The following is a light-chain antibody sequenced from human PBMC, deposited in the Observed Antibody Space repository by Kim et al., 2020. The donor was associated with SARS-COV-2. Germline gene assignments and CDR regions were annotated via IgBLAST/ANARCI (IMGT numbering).Light chain of an antibody. Sequence: SSELTQDPAVSVALGQTVTITCQGDSLRTYYASWYQQKPGQAPILVIYGKNNRPSGIPDRFSGSSSGNTASSTITGAQAEDEADYYCNSRDNSGYYVVFG. CDR2: GKN. J-gene: IGLJ2*01. V-gene: IGLV3-19*01. CDR3: NSRDNSGYYVV. CDR1: SLRTYY.